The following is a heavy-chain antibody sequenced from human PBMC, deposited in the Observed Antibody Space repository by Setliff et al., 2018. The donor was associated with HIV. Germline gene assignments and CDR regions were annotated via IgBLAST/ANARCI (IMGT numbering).Heavy chain of an antibody. V-gene: IGHV4-39*01. CDR2: IYSSRWS. Sequence: LSLTCTVSGGSISNSSSYWGWIRQTPGKGLEWIGSIYSSRWSYYNPSLQSRLTLSIDRSRSQFSLNLRSMTAADTAVYYCGRHSLYGPAAISALDYWGQGALVTVSS. CDR3: GRHSLYGPAAISALDY. CDR1: GGSISNSSSY. J-gene: IGHJ4*02. D-gene: IGHD2-2*02.